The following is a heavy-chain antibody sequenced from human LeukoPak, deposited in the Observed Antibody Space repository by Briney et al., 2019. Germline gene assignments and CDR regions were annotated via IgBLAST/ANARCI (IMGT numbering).Heavy chain of an antibody. V-gene: IGHV4-59*11. Sequence: SETLSLTCAVSDDSFSSHYWTWIRQPPGKGLEWVGDISYIGSTNYNPSPKSRVTISIATSKHQFSLKLSSVTAADTAVYYCSRDLVTVTKGSDIWGQGTLVSVSS. D-gene: IGHD4-17*01. CDR3: SRDLVTVTKGSDI. J-gene: IGHJ3*02. CDR1: DDSFSSHY. CDR2: ISYIGST.